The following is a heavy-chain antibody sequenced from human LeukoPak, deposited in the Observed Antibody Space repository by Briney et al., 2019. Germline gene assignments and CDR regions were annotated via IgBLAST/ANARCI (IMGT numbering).Heavy chain of an antibody. V-gene: IGHV1-8*01. Sequence: ASVKVSCKASGYTFTSYDINWVRQATGQGLEWMGWMNSNSGNTGYAQKFQGRVTMTRNTSISTAYMELSSLRSEDTAVYYCARAGFDYDFWSGYYRYWGQGPLVTVSS. CDR3: ARAGFDYDFWSGYYRY. D-gene: IGHD3-3*01. J-gene: IGHJ4*02. CDR2: MNSNSGNT. CDR1: GYTFTSYD.